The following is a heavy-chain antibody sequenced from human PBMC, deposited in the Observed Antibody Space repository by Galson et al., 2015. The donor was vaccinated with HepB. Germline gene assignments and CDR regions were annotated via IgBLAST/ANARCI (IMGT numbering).Heavy chain of an antibody. CDR3: TRDLGYYYDSSGYHRNGMDV. Sequence: SLRLSCAASGFTFGDYAMSWFRQAPGKGLEWVGFIRSKAYGGTTEYAASVKGRFTISRDDSKSIAYLQMNSLKTEDTAVYYCTRDLGYYYDSSGYHRNGMDVWGQGTTVTVSS. J-gene: IGHJ6*02. CDR2: IRSKAYGGTT. D-gene: IGHD3-22*01. CDR1: GFTFGDYA. V-gene: IGHV3-49*03.